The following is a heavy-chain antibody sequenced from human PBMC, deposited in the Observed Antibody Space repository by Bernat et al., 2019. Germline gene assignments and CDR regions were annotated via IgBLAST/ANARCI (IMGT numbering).Heavy chain of an antibody. J-gene: IGHJ3*02. CDR1: GGSISSNSYY. D-gene: IGHD6-13*01. CDR2: ISYSGST. V-gene: IGHV4-39*01. Sequence: QLQLQESGPGLVKPSETLSLTCTVSGGSISSNSYYWGWIRQPPGKGLEWIWSISYSGSTYYNPSLKSRVTISVATSKNQFSLRLNSVTAADTAVYYCARPRYSSSFEGDFDIWGQGTMVTVSS. CDR3: ARPRYSSSFEGDFDI.